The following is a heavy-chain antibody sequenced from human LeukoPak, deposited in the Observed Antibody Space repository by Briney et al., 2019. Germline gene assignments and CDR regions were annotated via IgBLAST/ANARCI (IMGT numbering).Heavy chain of an antibody. CDR1: GGSISSGGYY. Sequence: SETLSLTCTVSGGSISSGGYYWSWIRQHPGKGLEWIGYIYYSGSTYYNPSLKSRVTISVDTSKNQVSLKLSSVTAADTAVYYCARGLRYFDAPLIDYWGQGTLATVSS. CDR3: ARGLRYFDAPLIDY. V-gene: IGHV4-31*03. CDR2: IYYSGST. D-gene: IGHD3-9*01. J-gene: IGHJ4*02.